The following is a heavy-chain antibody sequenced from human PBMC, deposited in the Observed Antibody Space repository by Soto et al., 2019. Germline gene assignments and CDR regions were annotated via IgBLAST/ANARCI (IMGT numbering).Heavy chain of an antibody. CDR2: IDGDDDK. Sequence: SGPTLVNPTQTLTLTCTFSGFSLSTSEMSVSWIRQPPGKALEWLALIDGDDDKYYSTSLKTRLTISKDTSKNQVVLTMTNMDPVDTATYYCARATSYTSSWSSNWFDPWGQGTLVTVSS. D-gene: IGHD6-13*01. CDR1: GFSLSTSEMS. J-gene: IGHJ5*02. CDR3: ARATSYTSSWSSNWFDP. V-gene: IGHV2-70*01.